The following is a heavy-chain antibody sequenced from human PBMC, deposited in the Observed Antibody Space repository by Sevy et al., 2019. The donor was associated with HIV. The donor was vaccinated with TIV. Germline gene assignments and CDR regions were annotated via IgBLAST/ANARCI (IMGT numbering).Heavy chain of an antibody. CDR3: ASEYCSRGNGFFDY. V-gene: IGHV3-53*01. CDR2: IYAGGTA. Sequence: GGSLRLSCVVSGFDIRSNYMSWVRQAPGKGLEWVSHIYAGGTAYYADSVKGRFTFSRDDSKNTVSLQMSSLRVEDSAVYYCASEYCSRGNGFFDYWGKGFQVPSPQ. J-gene: IGHJ4*02. CDR1: GFDIRSNY. D-gene: IGHD2-15*01.